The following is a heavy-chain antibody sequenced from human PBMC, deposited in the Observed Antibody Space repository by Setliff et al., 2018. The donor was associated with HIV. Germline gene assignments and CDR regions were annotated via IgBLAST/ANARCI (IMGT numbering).Heavy chain of an antibody. CDR1: GFTVNSGA. J-gene: IGHJ6*02. Sequence: PGGSLRLSCAGSGFTVNSGAMNWVRQAPGKGLEWVSTVGCWGTCTYFADSVKGRFTIFADTSKNTLYLQMTRLSAEDTAVYYCARDLDPYFAMAVWGQGTTVTVSS. CDR2: VGCWGTCT. V-gene: IGHV3-23*01. CDR3: ARDLDPYFAMAV.